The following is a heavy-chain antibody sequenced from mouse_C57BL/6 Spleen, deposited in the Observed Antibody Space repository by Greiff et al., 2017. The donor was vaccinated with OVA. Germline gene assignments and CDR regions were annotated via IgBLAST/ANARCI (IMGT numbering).Heavy chain of an antibody. CDR2: ISGGGGNT. D-gene: IGHD1-1*01. J-gene: IGHJ2*01. Sequence: EVKLVESGGGLVKPGGSLKLSCAASGFTFSSYTMSWVRQTPEKRLEWVATISGGGGNTYYPDSVKGRFTISRDNAKNTLYLQMSILRSEDTALYYCARHGLYYGSSYFDYWGQGTTLTVSS. CDR3: ARHGLYYGSSYFDY. CDR1: GFTFSSYT. V-gene: IGHV5-9*01.